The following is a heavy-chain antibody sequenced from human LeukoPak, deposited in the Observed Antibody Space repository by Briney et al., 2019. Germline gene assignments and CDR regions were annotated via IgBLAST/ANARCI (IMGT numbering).Heavy chain of an antibody. D-gene: IGHD3-10*01. CDR1: GGSISSYY. V-gene: IGHV4-59*01. J-gene: IGHJ5*02. CDR2: IYYSGST. Sequence: PSETLSLTCTVSGGSISSYYWSWIRQPPGKGLEWIGDIYYSGSTNYNPSLKSRVTISVDTSKNQFSLKLSSVTAADTAVYYCARANDGSGSSNPSGVSPDNWFDPWGQGTLVTVSS. CDR3: ARANDGSGSSNPSGVSPDNWFDP.